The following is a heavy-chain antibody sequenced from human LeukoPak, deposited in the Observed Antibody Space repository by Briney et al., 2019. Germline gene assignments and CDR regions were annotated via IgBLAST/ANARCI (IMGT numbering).Heavy chain of an antibody. Sequence: GALVKVSCKASGGTFSSYAITWVRQAPGQGLEWMGRIIPIFGTANYAQKFQGRVTITTDESTSTAYMELSTLRSDDTAVYYCARERPPGDSSNWFLEGYFDIRGQGTLVTVSS. CDR3: ARERPPGDSSNWFLEGYFDI. V-gene: IGHV1-69*05. CDR2: IIPIFGTA. CDR1: GGTFSSYA. D-gene: IGHD6-13*01. J-gene: IGHJ4*02.